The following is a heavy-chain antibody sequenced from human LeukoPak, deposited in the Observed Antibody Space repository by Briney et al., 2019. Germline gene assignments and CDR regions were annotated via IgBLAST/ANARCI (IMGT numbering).Heavy chain of an antibody. J-gene: IGHJ4*02. Sequence: GASEKVSCKASGGTFSNHAVSWVRQAPGQGLEWMGGIIPIFGTANYAQKFQGRVTITADESTSTAYMELSSLRSEDTAVYYCARAHRQLERLGRYYFDYWGQGTLVTVSS. CDR2: IIPIFGTA. D-gene: IGHD1-1*01. V-gene: IGHV1-69*13. CDR1: GGTFSNHA. CDR3: ARAHRQLERLGRYYFDY.